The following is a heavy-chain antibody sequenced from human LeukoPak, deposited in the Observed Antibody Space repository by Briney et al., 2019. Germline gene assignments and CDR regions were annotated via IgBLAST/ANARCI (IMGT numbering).Heavy chain of an antibody. CDR2: IYYSGST. J-gene: IGHJ4*02. V-gene: IGHV4-39*01. Sequence: SETLSLTCTVSGGSISSSSYYWGWIRQPPGKVLEWIGSIYYSGSTYYNPSLKSRVTISVDTSKNQFSLKLSSVTAADTAVYYCARRNSIGVPGFYFDYWGQGTLVTVSS. D-gene: IGHD3-3*02. CDR3: ARRNSIGVPGFYFDY. CDR1: GGSISSSSYY.